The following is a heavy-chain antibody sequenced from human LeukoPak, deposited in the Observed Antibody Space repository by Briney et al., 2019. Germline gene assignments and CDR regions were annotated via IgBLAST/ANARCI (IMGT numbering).Heavy chain of an antibody. V-gene: IGHV5-10-1*01. Sequence: GESLKISCKGSGYSFTSYWISWVRQMPGKGLEWMGRIDPSDSYSNYSPSFQGHVTISADKSITTAYLQWSSLKASDTAMYYCARENGDYFDYWGQGTLVTVSS. CDR1: GYSFTSYW. CDR3: ARENGDYFDY. CDR2: IDPSDSYS. D-gene: IGHD3-10*01. J-gene: IGHJ4*02.